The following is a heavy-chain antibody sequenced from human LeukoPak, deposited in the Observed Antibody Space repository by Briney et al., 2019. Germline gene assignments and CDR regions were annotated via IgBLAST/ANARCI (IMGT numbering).Heavy chain of an antibody. CDR2: IMPGGHI. V-gene: IGHV3-66*01. Sequence: GGSLRLSCAASGFTFSNAWMSWVRQPPGKGLEWVSFIMPGGHIDYTDSVKGRFIISRDSFKNTLSLQMNSLRVDDSAVYYCARGDSATTTFDFWGQGTLVTVSS. D-gene: IGHD4-17*01. CDR1: GFTFSNAW. J-gene: IGHJ4*02. CDR3: ARGDSATTTFDF.